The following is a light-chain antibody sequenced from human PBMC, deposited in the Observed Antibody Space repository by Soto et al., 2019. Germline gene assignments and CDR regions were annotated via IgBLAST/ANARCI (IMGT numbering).Light chain of an antibody. CDR1: QSVSSSY. J-gene: IGKJ1*01. CDR3: QQYGSSLWT. V-gene: IGKV3-20*01. Sequence: EIVLTQSPGTLSLSPGERATLSCRASQSVSSSYLAWYQQKPGQAPRLLIYGASSTATGIPDRFSGSGSGTDFTLTISRLEPEDFAVYYWQQYGSSLWTFGRGTKVEIK. CDR2: GAS.